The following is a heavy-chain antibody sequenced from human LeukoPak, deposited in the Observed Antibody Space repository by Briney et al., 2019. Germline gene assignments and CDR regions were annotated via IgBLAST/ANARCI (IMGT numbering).Heavy chain of an antibody. J-gene: IGHJ6*02. CDR1: GFTFSSYA. Sequence: GGSLRLSCAASGFTFSSYAMHWVRQAPGKGLEWVAVISYDGSKKFYADAVKGRFTVSRDNSKNTLYLQMNSLRAEDTAVYYCASERAATSGMDVWGQGTTVTVSS. D-gene: IGHD5-12*01. CDR3: ASERAATSGMDV. CDR2: ISYDGSKK. V-gene: IGHV3-30-3*01.